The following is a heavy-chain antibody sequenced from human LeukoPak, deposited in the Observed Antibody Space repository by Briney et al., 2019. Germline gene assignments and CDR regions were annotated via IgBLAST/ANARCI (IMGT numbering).Heavy chain of an antibody. D-gene: IGHD3-3*01. CDR3: AKDRSGTLQFGSGFDY. J-gene: IGHJ4*02. CDR1: GFTFSSYG. V-gene: IGHV3-9*01. Sequence: GGSLRLSCAASGFTFSSYGMHWVRQAPGKGLEWVSGISWNSGNIDYADSVKGRFTISRDNAKNSLYLQMNSLRAEDTALYYCAKDRSGTLQFGSGFDYWGQGTLVTVSS. CDR2: ISWNSGNI.